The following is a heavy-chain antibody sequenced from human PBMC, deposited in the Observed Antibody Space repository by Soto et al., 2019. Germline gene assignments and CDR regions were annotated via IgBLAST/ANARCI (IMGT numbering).Heavy chain of an antibody. CDR2: ISAHNGNT. D-gene: IGHD2-8*01. CDR1: GYGFTTYG. Sequence: QVHLVQSGAEVKKPGASVKVSCKGSGYGFTTYGITWVRQAPGQGLEWMAWISAHNGNTDYAQNLQGRVTVTRDTSTSTAYMELRSLRSDGTAVYYCARGMYGDYWGQGALVTVSS. V-gene: IGHV1-18*01. CDR3: ARGMYGDY. J-gene: IGHJ4*02.